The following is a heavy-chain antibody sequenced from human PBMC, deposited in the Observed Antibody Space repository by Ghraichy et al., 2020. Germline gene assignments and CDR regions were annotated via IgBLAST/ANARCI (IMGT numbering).Heavy chain of an antibody. CDR1: GYTFTSYG. J-gene: IGHJ4*02. CDR3: ARDLSVTTRGCSNY. V-gene: IGHV1-18*01. Sequence: ASVKVSCKASGYTFTSYGISWVRQAPGQGLEWMGWISAYNGNTNYAQKLQGRVTMTTDTSTSTAYMELRSLRSDDTAVYYCARDLSVTTRGCSNYWGQGTLVTVSS. D-gene: IGHD4-17*01. CDR2: ISAYNGNT.